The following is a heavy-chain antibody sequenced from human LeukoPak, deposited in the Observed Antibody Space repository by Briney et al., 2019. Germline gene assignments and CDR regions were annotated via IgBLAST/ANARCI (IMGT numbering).Heavy chain of an antibody. CDR2: ISYDGSNK. CDR1: GFTFSSYG. V-gene: IGHV3-30*18. J-gene: IGHJ5*02. D-gene: IGHD2-15*01. CDR3: AKMVAATLYWFDP. Sequence: GGSLRLSCAASGFTFSSYGMHWVRQAPGKGLEWVAVISYDGSNKYYADSVKGRFTISRDNSKNTLYLQMNSLRAEDTAVYYCAKMVAATLYWFDPWGQGTLVTVSS.